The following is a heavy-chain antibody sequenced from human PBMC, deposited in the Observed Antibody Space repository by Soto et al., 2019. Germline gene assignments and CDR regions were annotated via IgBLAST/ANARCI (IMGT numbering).Heavy chain of an antibody. J-gene: IGHJ4*01. CDR2: VNTDGSST. CDR3: ASPIFGVIIGY. CDR1: GFTFSSDW. Sequence: LRLSCAASGFTFSSDWMHWVRQAPGKGLVWVSRVNTDGSSTSYADSVKGRFTISRDNAKNTLYLQMNSLRAEGTAVYYCASPIFGVIIGYWGHGTLVTVSS. D-gene: IGHD3-3*01. V-gene: IGHV3-74*01.